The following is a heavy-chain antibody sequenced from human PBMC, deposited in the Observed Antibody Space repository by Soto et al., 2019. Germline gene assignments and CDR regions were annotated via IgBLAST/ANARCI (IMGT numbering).Heavy chain of an antibody. CDR2: IFASGKT. CDR3: EGESPGFYGMSFDI. J-gene: IGHJ3*02. D-gene: IGHD3-22*01. V-gene: IGHV3-53*01. Sequence: EAQLVESGGGLIQPGGSLRLSCAASGFTVSTNYMAWVRRAAGKGLEWVSVIFASGKTYYADAVKGRFTVSRDNSQNTSFLQTSSLRVEDTAVYYCEGESPGFYGMSFDIWGQGTVVTVSS. CDR1: GFTVSTNY.